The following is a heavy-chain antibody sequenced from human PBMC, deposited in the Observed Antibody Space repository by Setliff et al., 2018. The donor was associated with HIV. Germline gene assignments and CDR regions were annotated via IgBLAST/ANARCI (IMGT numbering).Heavy chain of an antibody. V-gene: IGHV1-18*01. Sequence: ASVKVSCKASGYTFNNYGISWVRQAPGQGLEWMGWINTHSGYTNYAQNVQGRVTVTMDTSTSTAYMELRSLRSDDTAVYYCGRSETRDSRGLYYYMDVWGTGTTVTVSS. J-gene: IGHJ6*03. CDR1: GYTFNNYG. D-gene: IGHD3-22*01. CDR2: INTHSGYT. CDR3: GRSETRDSRGLYYYMDV.